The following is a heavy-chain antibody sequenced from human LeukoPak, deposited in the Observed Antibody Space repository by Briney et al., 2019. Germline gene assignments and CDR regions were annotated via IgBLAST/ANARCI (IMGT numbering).Heavy chain of an antibody. CDR1: GFTFSSYG. CDR2: IWYDGSNK. D-gene: IGHD2-2*01. Sequence: GGSLRLSCAASGFTFSSYGMHWVRQAPGKGLEWVAVIWYDGSNKYYADSVKGRFTISRDNSKNTLYLQMNSLRAEDTAVYYCAKDPCAYCSGTSCPDYWGQGTLVTVSS. J-gene: IGHJ4*02. V-gene: IGHV3-33*06. CDR3: AKDPCAYCSGTSCPDY.